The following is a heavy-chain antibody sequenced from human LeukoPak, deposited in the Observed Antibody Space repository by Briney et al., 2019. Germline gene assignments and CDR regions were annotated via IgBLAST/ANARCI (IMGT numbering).Heavy chain of an antibody. CDR2: ISGGGGST. CDR1: GFTFSSYA. J-gene: IGHJ4*02. CDR3: AKASKILQPPLDY. V-gene: IGHV3-23*01. Sequence: PGGSLRLSCAASGFTFSSYAMMWVRQAPGKGLEWVSAISGGGGSTYYADSVKGRFTISRDNSKDTLYLQMKSPGAKDTAVYDCAKASKILQPPLDYWGQGTLVTVSS. D-gene: IGHD2/OR15-2a*01.